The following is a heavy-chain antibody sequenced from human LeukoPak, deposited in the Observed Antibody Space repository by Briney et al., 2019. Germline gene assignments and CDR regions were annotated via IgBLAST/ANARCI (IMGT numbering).Heavy chain of an antibody. CDR3: ARGEYQLLHGAFDI. J-gene: IGHJ3*02. CDR2: ISAYNGNT. Sequence: RASVKVSCKASGYTFTSYGISWVRQAPGQGLEWMGWISAYNGNTNYAQRLQGRVTMTTDTSTSTAYMELRSLRSDDTAVYYCARGEYQLLHGAFDIWGQGTMVTVSS. D-gene: IGHD2-2*01. V-gene: IGHV1-18*01. CDR1: GYTFTSYG.